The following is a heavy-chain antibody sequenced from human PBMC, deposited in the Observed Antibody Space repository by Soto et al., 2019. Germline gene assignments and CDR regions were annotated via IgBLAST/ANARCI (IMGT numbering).Heavy chain of an antibody. CDR3: AKDGGYGGNFYWYFDL. CDR1: GFTFSSYA. D-gene: IGHD2-21*02. J-gene: IGHJ2*01. V-gene: IGHV3-23*01. CDR2: ISGSGGST. Sequence: GSLRLSCAASGFTFSSYAMSWVRQAPGKGLEWVSAISGSGGSTYYADSVKGRFTISRDNSKNTLYLQMNSLRAEDTAVYYCAKDGGYGGNFYWYFDLWGRGTLVTVSS.